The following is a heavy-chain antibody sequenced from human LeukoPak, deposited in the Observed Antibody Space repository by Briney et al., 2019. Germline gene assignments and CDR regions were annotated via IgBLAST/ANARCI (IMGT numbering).Heavy chain of an antibody. V-gene: IGHV4-59*01. J-gene: IGHJ4*02. CDR3: ARGAGIQLRNFDY. CDR1: GGSISSYY. CDR2: IYYSGST. D-gene: IGHD5-18*01. Sequence: SQTLSLTCTVSGGSISSYYWSWIRQPPGKGLEWSGYIYYSGSTNYNPSLKSRVTISVDTSKNQFSLKLNSVTAADTAVYYCARGAGIQLRNFDYWGQGTLVTVSA.